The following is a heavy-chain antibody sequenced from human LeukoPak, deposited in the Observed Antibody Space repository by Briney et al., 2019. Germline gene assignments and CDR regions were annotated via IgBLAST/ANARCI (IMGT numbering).Heavy chain of an antibody. CDR1: GFTFSSYA. J-gene: IGHJ6*02. D-gene: IGHD3-10*02. V-gene: IGHV3-23*01. Sequence: GGSLRLSCAASGFTFSSYAMNWVRQAPGKGLEWVSGISDSGGITYYADSVKGRFTISRDNSKNTMYLQMNSLRVEDTAVYYCAKASAVRGHYYYGMDVWGQGTTVTVSS. CDR2: ISDSGGIT. CDR3: AKASAVRGHYYYGMDV.